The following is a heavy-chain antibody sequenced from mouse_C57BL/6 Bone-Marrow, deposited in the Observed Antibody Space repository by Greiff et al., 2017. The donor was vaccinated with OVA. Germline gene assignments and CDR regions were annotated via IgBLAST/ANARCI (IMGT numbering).Heavy chain of an antibody. V-gene: IGHV1-59*01. CDR2: IDPSDSYT. CDR3: AREGFFAY. Sequence: VQLQQPGAELVRPGTSVKLSCKASGYTFTSYWMHWVKQRPGQGLEWIGVIDPSDSYTNYNQKFKGKATLTVDTSSSTAYMQLSSLTSDDSAVYYCAREGFFAYWGQGTLVTVSA. CDR1: GYTFTSYW. J-gene: IGHJ3*01.